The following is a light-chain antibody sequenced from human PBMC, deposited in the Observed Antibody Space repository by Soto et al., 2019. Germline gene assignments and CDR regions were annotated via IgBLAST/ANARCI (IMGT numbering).Light chain of an antibody. Sequence: DIQMTQSASTLSASVGDRVTITCRASQSISTWLAWYQQKPGKAPKLLIYKASSLESGVSSRFSGSGSGTEFTLTISSLQPDDFGTYYCQQYNSYSGTFGQGTKVEIK. CDR1: QSISTW. V-gene: IGKV1-5*03. CDR2: KAS. CDR3: QQYNSYSGT. J-gene: IGKJ1*01.